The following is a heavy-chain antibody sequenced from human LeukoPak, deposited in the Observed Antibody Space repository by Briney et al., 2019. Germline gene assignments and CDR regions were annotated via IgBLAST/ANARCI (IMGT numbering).Heavy chain of an antibody. D-gene: IGHD6-6*01. V-gene: IGHV4-59*01. Sequence: KPSETLSLTCTVSGGSISSYYWSWIRQPPGEGLEWIGYIYYSGSTNYNPSLKSRVTISVDTSKNQFSLKLSSVTAADTAVYYCARAASIAALISDWGQGTLVTVSS. CDR1: GGSISSYY. J-gene: IGHJ4*02. CDR3: ARAASIAALISD. CDR2: IYYSGST.